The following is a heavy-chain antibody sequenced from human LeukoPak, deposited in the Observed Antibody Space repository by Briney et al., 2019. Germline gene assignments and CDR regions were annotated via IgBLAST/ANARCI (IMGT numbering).Heavy chain of an antibody. CDR2: IWYDGSNE. D-gene: IGHD2-8*01. CDR3: AREMAV. CDR1: GFSFGTYS. V-gene: IGHV3-30*12. Sequence: TGGSLRLSCVVSGFSFGTYSMHWARQVLGKGLEWVAVIWYDGSNEDYADSVKGRFTISRDNSKNTLYLQMNSLRAEDTAVYYCAREMAVWGQGALVTVSS. J-gene: IGHJ4*02.